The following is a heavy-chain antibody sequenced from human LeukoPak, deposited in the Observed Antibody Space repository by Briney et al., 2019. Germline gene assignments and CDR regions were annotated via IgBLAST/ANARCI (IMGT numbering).Heavy chain of an antibody. CDR1: GGSISSGSYY. V-gene: IGHV4-61*02. Sequence: SQTLSLTCTVSGGSISSGSYYWSWIRQPAGKGLEWIGRIYTSGSTNYNPSLKSRVTISVDTSKNQFSLKLSSVTAADTAVYYCARGYYDFWSGYYHWFDPWGQGTLVTVSS. CDR3: ARGYYDFWSGYYHWFDP. D-gene: IGHD3-3*01. CDR2: IYTSGST. J-gene: IGHJ5*02.